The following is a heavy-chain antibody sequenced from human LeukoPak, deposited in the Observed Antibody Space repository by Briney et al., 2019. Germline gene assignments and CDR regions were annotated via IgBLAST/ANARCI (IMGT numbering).Heavy chain of an antibody. CDR3: ASGLCGGDCYNFDY. V-gene: IGHV1-69*04. D-gene: IGHD2-21*02. J-gene: IGHJ4*02. CDR2: IIPIFGIA. CDR1: GGTFSSYA. Sequence: ASVKVSCKASGGTFSSYAISWVRQAPGQGLEWKGRIIPIFGIANYAQKFQGRVTITADKSTSTAYMELSSLRSEDTAVYYCASGLCGGDCYNFDYWGQGTLVTVSS.